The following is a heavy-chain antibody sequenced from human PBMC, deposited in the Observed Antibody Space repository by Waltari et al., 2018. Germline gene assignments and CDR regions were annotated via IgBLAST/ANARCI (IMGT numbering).Heavy chain of an antibody. D-gene: IGHD5-18*01. V-gene: IGHV4-34*01. J-gene: IGHJ3*02. CDR1: GGSFSGYY. CDR2: INHSGST. CDR3: AIHVGGGYSYGDDAFDI. Sequence: QVQLQQWGAGLLKPSETLSLTCAVYGGSFSGYYWSWIRQPPGKGLEWIGEINHSGSTNYDPSLNSRVTISVDTSKNQFSLKLSSVTAADTAVYYCAIHVGGGYSYGDDAFDIWGQGTMVTVSS.